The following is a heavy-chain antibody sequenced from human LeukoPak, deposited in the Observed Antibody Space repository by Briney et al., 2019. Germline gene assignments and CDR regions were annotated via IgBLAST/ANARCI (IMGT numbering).Heavy chain of an antibody. D-gene: IGHD2-2*01. J-gene: IGHJ3*02. V-gene: IGHV4-39*07. Sequence: SETLSLTCAVSGGSISSSSYYWGWIRQPPGKGLEWIGSIYYSGSTYYNPSLKSRVTISVDTSKNQFSLKLSSVTAADTAVYYCARGLIGYCSSTSCSNDAFDIWGQGTMVTVSS. CDR1: GGSISSSSYY. CDR2: IYYSGST. CDR3: ARGLIGYCSSTSCSNDAFDI.